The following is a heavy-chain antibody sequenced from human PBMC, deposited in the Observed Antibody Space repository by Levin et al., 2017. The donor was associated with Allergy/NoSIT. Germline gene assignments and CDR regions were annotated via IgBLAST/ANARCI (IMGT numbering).Heavy chain of an antibody. CDR3: ARQDQLLWFGELRTLDAFDI. V-gene: IGHV5-51*01. J-gene: IGHJ3*02. Sequence: GESLKISCKGSGYSFTSYWIGWVRQMPGKGLEWMGIIYPGDSDTRYSPSFQGQVTISADKSISTAYLQWSSLKASDTAMYYCARQDQLLWFGELRTLDAFDIWGQGTMVTVSS. CDR2: IYPGDSDT. CDR1: GYSFTSYW. D-gene: IGHD3-10*01.